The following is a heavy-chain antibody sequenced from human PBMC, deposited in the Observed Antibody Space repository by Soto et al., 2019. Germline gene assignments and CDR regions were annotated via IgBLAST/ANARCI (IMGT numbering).Heavy chain of an antibody. V-gene: IGHV4-34*01. CDR2: INHSGST. Sequence: PSETLSLTCAFYCGSFIGYYWSWIRQPPGKGLEWIGEINHSGSTNYNPSLKSRVTISVDTSKNQFSLKLSSVTAADTAVYYCARGGPRYSGSYWVIRAFDIWGQGTMVTVSS. J-gene: IGHJ3*02. D-gene: IGHD1-26*01. CDR1: CGSFIGYY. CDR3: ARGGPRYSGSYWVIRAFDI.